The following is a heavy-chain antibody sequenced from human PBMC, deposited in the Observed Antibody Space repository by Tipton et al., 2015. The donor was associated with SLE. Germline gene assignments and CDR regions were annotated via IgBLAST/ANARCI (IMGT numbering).Heavy chain of an antibody. J-gene: IGHJ3*02. CDR2: VFYSGNT. V-gene: IGHV4-39*07. CDR1: GGSISTTDHY. D-gene: IGHD3-9*01. Sequence: TLSLTCSVSGGSISTTDHYWGWIRQPPGKGLEWIGSVFYSGNTYYNESLQSRVTISIDTSKNHFSLKLYSVTAADTAVYYCARHPGYDDIRDAFDIWGQGTVVTVSS. CDR3: ARHPGYDDIRDAFDI.